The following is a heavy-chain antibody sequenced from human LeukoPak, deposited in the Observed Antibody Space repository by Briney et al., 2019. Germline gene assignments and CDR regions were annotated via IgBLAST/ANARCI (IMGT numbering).Heavy chain of an antibody. V-gene: IGHV4-59*08. CDR3: ARTWFGEFVNYYFDY. CDR2: IYYSGST. Sequence: PSETLSLTCTVSGDSISSYYWSWIRQPPGKGLEWIGYIYYSGSTNYNPSLKSRVTISVDTSKNQFSLKLSSVTAADTAVYYCARTWFGEFVNYYFDYWGQGTLVTVSS. D-gene: IGHD3-10*01. CDR1: GDSISSYY. J-gene: IGHJ4*02.